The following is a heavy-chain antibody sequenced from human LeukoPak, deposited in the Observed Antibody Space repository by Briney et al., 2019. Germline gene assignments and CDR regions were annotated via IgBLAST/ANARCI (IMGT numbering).Heavy chain of an antibody. CDR3: ARDCSGGSFDAFDI. D-gene: IGHD2-15*01. CDR1: GFTFSSYG. CDR2: IWYDGSNK. Sequence: GRSLRLSCAASGFTFSSYGMHWVRQAPGKGLEWVAVIWYDGSNKYYADSVKGRFTISRDNSKNTLYLQMNSLRAEDTAVYYCARDCSGGSFDAFDIWGQGTMVTVSS. J-gene: IGHJ3*02. V-gene: IGHV3-33*01.